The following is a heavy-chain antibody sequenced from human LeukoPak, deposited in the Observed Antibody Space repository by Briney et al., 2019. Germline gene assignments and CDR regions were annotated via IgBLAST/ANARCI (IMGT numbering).Heavy chain of an antibody. V-gene: IGHV3-49*03. D-gene: IGHD3-3*01. J-gene: IGHJ4*02. Sequence: GGSLRLSCTASGFTFGDDGMSWFRQAPGKGLEWVGFIRSKAYGGTAEYAASVKGRFTVSRDDSKSIAYLEMKSLKIEATAVYYCSRDFWRLGFAYWGQGTLVTVSS. CDR2: IRSKAYGGTA. CDR1: GFTFGDDG. CDR3: SRDFWRLGFAY.